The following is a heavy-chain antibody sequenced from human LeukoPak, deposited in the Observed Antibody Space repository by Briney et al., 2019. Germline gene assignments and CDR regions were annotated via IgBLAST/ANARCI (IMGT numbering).Heavy chain of an antibody. CDR2: IYYSGST. CDR1: GGSISSYY. Sequence: KTSETLSLTCTVSGGSISSYYWSWIRQPPGKGLEWIGYIYYSGSTNYNPSLKSRVTISVDTSKNQFSLKLSSVTAADTAVYYCARDSPGSRWFDPWGQGTLVTVSS. CDR3: ARDSPGSRWFDP. J-gene: IGHJ5*02. V-gene: IGHV4-59*01.